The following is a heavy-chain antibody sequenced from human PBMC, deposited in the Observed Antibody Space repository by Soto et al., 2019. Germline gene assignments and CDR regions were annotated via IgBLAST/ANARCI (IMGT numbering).Heavy chain of an antibody. D-gene: IGHD3-10*01. Sequence: EVQLLESGGGLVQPGGSLRLSCAASGFTFSSYAMSWVRQAPGKGLEWVSAISGSGGSTYYADSVKGRFTISRDNSKNTLYLQMNSLRAEDTAVYYCAKDWFFGERDYYGMDVWGQGTTVTVSS. CDR1: GFTFSSYA. CDR3: AKDWFFGERDYYGMDV. V-gene: IGHV3-23*01. J-gene: IGHJ6*02. CDR2: ISGSGGST.